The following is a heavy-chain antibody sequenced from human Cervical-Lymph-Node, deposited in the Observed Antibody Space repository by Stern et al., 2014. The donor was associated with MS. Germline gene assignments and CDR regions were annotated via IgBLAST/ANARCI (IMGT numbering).Heavy chain of an antibody. J-gene: IGHJ5*02. CDR3: ARDVRSSWYRWFDP. Sequence: DVQLVESGGGLIQPGGSLRLSCAASGFRARSHYMSWVRQAPGQRLEWVSVIFSGGSTYYADSVKGRFTISRDNSKNTVYLEMNSLRVEDTAVYYCARDVRSSWYRWFDPWGQGTLVTVSS. CDR2: IFSGGST. V-gene: IGHV3-53*01. CDR1: GFRARSHY. D-gene: IGHD6-13*01.